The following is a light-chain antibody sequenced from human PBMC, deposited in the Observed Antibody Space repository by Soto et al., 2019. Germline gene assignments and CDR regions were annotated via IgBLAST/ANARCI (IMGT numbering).Light chain of an antibody. V-gene: IGKV1-9*01. CDR1: QVISTS. CDR3: QDLFYLPIP. Sequence: DIQVTMSPSVLSPYLGESVTIQCRASQVISTSLAWYQVKPGKAPKLLIYAASTLESGVPSRFSATVSGTEFSLTITILQPEDFAPYYSQDLFYLPIPFGQGTRLEIK. J-gene: IGKJ5*01. CDR2: AAS.